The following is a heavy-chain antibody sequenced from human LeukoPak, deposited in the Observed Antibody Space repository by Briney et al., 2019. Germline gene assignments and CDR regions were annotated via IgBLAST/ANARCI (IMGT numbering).Heavy chain of an antibody. D-gene: IGHD3-22*01. CDR1: GFTFSGSA. J-gene: IGHJ4*02. CDR3: TRLGGEDSSGYYYPDY. CDR2: IRSKANSYAT. V-gene: IGHV3-73*01. Sequence: GGSLRLSCAASGFTFSGSAMHWVRQASGKGLEWVGRIRSKANSYATAYAASVKGRFNISRDDSKNTAYLQMNSLKTEDTAVYYCTRLGGEDSSGYYYPDYWGQGTLVTVSS.